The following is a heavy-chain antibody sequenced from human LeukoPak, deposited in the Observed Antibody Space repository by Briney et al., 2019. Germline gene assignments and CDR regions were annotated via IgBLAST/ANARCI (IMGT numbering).Heavy chain of an antibody. J-gene: IGHJ4*02. CDR1: GFTFSKYP. CDR2: ISYDVGSNT. Sequence: PGGSLRLSCAASGFTFSKYPMHWVRQAPGKGLEWVAVISYDVGSNTYYADSVKGRFTISRDNSKNTLYLQMNSLRAEDTAVYYCARLNLGYGYFLEATKHDYWGQGTLVTVSS. V-gene: IGHV3-30-3*01. D-gene: IGHD5-18*01. CDR3: ARLNLGYGYFLEATKHDY.